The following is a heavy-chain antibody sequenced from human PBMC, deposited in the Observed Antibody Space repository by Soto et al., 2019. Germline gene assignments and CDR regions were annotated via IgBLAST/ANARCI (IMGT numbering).Heavy chain of an antibody. CDR3: TRDQSPYYYDSSGYYPMGAY. V-gene: IGHV3-49*03. CDR1: GFTFGDYA. Sequence: GGSMRLSCTASGFTFGDYAMSWFRQDPGKGLEWVGFIRSKAYGGTTEYAASVKGRFTISRDDSKSIAYLQMNSLKTEDTAVYYCTRDQSPYYYDSSGYYPMGAYWGQGTLVTVSS. CDR2: IRSKAYGGTT. J-gene: IGHJ4*02. D-gene: IGHD3-22*01.